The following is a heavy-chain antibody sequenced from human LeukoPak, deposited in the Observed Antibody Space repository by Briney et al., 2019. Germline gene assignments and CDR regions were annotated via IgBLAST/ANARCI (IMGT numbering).Heavy chain of an antibody. J-gene: IGHJ4*02. CDR3: ARVHYDYVWGSYRYVDY. CDR2: IYYSGST. CDR1: GGSVSNSDYY. D-gene: IGHD3-16*02. V-gene: IGHV4-39*07. Sequence: SETLSLTCTVSGGSVSNSDYYWGWIRQPPGKGLEWIGSIYYSGSTYYNPSLKSRVTISVDTSKNQFSLKLSSVTAADTAVYYCARVHYDYVWGSYRYVDYWGQGTLVTVSS.